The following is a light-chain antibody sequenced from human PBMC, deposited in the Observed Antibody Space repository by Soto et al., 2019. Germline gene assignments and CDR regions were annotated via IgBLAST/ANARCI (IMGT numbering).Light chain of an antibody. Sequence: EVVLTQSPATLSLSTWEIVTLSCRASQSVSNYFAWYQQKPGQAPRLLIYDASTRAAGIPARFGGSGCGTDFTLPISSLEADDFAVYDCQQRSDWPLTFGGGTKVEIK. J-gene: IGKJ4*01. CDR1: QSVSNY. CDR2: DAS. CDR3: QQRSDWPLT. V-gene: IGKV3-11*01.